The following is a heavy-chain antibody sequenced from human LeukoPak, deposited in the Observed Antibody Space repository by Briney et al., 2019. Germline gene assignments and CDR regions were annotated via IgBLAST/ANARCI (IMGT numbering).Heavy chain of an antibody. V-gene: IGHV3-64*01. CDR2: IRTNGVAT. D-gene: IGHD2-2*01. CDR3: ARGYCSSITCFVDF. J-gene: IGHJ4*02. CDR1: GFTFSSYA. Sequence: GGSPRLSCAASGFTFSSYAMHWVRQAPGKGLEYVSAIRTNGVATHYANSVKGRFTISRDNSKNTLYLQMGSLRAEDMAVYYCARGYCSSITCFVDFWGQGTLVTVSS.